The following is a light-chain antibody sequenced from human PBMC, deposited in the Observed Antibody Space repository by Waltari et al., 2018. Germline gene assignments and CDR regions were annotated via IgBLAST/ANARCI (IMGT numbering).Light chain of an antibody. J-gene: IGLJ3*02. Sequence: QSALTQPVSVSESPGQSITISCTGTSSDVGAYNFVSWYQPHQGKAPKLMIYEVSNRPSGVSSRFSASKSGNTASLTISGLQAEDEADYYCTSFTSRSTWVFGGGTKLTVL. CDR3: TSFTSRSTWV. CDR2: EVS. V-gene: IGLV2-14*01. CDR1: SSDVGAYNF.